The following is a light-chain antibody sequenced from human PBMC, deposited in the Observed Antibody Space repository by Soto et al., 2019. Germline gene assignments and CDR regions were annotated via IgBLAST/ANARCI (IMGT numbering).Light chain of an antibody. CDR1: SSNIGSNN. Sequence: SVLTQPPSASGTPGQRVNISCSGSSSNIGSNNVSWYQQLPGTAPKLLIYSNNQRPSGVPDRFSGSKSGTSASLAISGLQSEDEADYYCEAWDDSLNGVVFGGGTKVTVL. J-gene: IGLJ2*01. CDR3: EAWDDSLNGVV. CDR2: SNN. V-gene: IGLV1-44*01.